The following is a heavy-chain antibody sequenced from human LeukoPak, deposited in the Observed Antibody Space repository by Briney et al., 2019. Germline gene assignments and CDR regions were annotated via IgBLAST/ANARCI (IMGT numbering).Heavy chain of an antibody. CDR2: IRQDGGDK. J-gene: IGHJ4*02. CDR1: GFTFSDYW. D-gene: IGHD6-19*01. V-gene: IGHV3-7*04. CDR3: ARDGGWYRDY. Sequence: GGSLRLSCEASGFTFSDYWMTWVRQAPGKGLEWVANIRQDGGDKNYIDSVRGRFTTSRDNAKNSLYLQMNSLRAEDTALYYCARDGGWYRDYWGQGSLVTVSS.